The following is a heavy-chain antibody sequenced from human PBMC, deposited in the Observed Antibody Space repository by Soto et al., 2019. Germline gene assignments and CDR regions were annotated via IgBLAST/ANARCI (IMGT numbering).Heavy chain of an antibody. CDR3: ARSLAANYYYYYYGMDV. D-gene: IGHD6-6*01. Sequence: PGESLKISCAASGFTFSSYGMHWVRQAPGKGLEWVAVIWYDGSNKYYADSVKGRFTISRDNSKNTLYLQMNSLRAEDTAVYYCARSLAANYYYYYYGMDVWGQGTTVTVSS. CDR2: IWYDGSNK. CDR1: GFTFSSYG. J-gene: IGHJ6*02. V-gene: IGHV3-33*01.